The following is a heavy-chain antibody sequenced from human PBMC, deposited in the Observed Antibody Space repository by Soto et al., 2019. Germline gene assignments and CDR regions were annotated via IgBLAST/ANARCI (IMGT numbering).Heavy chain of an antibody. CDR1: GGSISSYY. CDR3: ARLGYGAYDFWSGRNNWFDP. D-gene: IGHD3-3*01. CDR2: IYYSGST. V-gene: IGHV4-59*08. Sequence: PSETLSLTCTVSGGSISSYYWSWIRQPPGKGLEWIGYIYYSGSTNYNPSLKSRVTISVDTSKNQFSLKLSSVTAADTAVYYCARLGYGAYDFWSGRNNWFDPWGQGTLVTVSS. J-gene: IGHJ5*02.